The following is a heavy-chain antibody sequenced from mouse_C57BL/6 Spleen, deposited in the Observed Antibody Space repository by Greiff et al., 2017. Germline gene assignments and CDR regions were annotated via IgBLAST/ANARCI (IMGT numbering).Heavy chain of an antibody. Sequence: QVQLKQSGAELMKPGASVKLSCKATGYTFTGYWIEWVKQRPGHGLEWIGEILPGSGSTNYNVKFKGKAPFTADTSSNTAYMQLSSLTTEDSAIYYCASGDDGYLDWFAYWGQGTLVTVSA. D-gene: IGHD2-3*01. CDR3: ASGDDGYLDWFAY. V-gene: IGHV1-9*01. CDR2: ILPGSGST. J-gene: IGHJ3*01. CDR1: GYTFTGYW.